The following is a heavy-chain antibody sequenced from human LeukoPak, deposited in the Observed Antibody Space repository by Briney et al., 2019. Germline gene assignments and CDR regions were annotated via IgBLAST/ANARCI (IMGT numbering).Heavy chain of an antibody. V-gene: IGHV3-30*02. CDR1: GFTFSSYG. CDR3: AKFHITGTTPRYFDY. Sequence: GGSLRLSCAASGFTFSSYGMHWVRQAPGKGLEWVAFIRSDGSNIYYADSVKGRFTISRDNSQNTLYLQMNSLKTEDTAVYYCAKFHITGTTPRYFDYWGQGTLVTVPS. D-gene: IGHD1-7*01. CDR2: IRSDGSNI. J-gene: IGHJ4*02.